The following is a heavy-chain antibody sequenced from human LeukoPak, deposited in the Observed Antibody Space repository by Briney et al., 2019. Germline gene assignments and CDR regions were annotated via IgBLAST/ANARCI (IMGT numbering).Heavy chain of an antibody. CDR2: IRYDGSNK. D-gene: IGHD3-22*01. CDR3: ARGREYSYDSSVYHDY. Sequence: GGSLRLSCAASGFTFSSYGMHWVRQAPGKGLEWVAFIRYDGSNKYYADSVKGRFTISRDNANNSLYLQMNRLRAEDTAVYFCARGREYSYDSSVYHDYWGQGTLVTVSS. CDR1: GFTFSSYG. V-gene: IGHV3-30*02. J-gene: IGHJ4*02.